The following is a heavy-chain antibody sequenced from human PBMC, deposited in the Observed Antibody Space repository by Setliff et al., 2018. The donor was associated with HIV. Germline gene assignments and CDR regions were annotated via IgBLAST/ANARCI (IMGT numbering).Heavy chain of an antibody. Sequence: SETLSLTCAVHGGSFSGYYWSWVRQPPGKGLEWIGEINHSGSTNYNPSLKSRVTISVDTSKNQFSLKLSSVTAADTAVYYCARHVGYSSSSLDYWGQGTLVTVSS. CDR2: INHSGST. D-gene: IGHD6-6*01. J-gene: IGHJ4*02. CDR3: ARHVGYSSSSLDY. V-gene: IGHV4-34*01. CDR1: GGSFSGYY.